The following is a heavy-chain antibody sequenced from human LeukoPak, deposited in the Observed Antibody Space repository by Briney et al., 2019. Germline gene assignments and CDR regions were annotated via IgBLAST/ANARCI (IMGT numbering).Heavy chain of an antibody. CDR2: INHSGST. D-gene: IGHD5-18*01. CDR3: ARGPRGYSYGFSCYYYYGMDV. J-gene: IGHJ6*02. CDR1: GGSFSGYY. V-gene: IGHV4-34*01. Sequence: SETLSLTCAVYGGSFSGYYWSWIRQPPGKGLEWIGEINHSGSTNYNPSLKSRVTISVDTSKNQFSLKLSSVTAADTAVYYCARGPRGYSYGFSCYYYYGMDVWGQGTTVTVSS.